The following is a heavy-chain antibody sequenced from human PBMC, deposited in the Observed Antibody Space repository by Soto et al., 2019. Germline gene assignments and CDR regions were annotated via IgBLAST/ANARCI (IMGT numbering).Heavy chain of an antibody. Sequence: GESLKISCKGSGYSFTDYWIAWVRQTPGKGLEWMGIIYPVDSDIRYSPSFQGQVTISAEKSITTAYVQWSSLKASDTAMYYCARHLRPYGMDVWGLGTTVTVSS. V-gene: IGHV5-51*01. CDR1: GYSFTDYW. CDR3: ARHLRPYGMDV. J-gene: IGHJ6*02. CDR2: IYPVDSDI.